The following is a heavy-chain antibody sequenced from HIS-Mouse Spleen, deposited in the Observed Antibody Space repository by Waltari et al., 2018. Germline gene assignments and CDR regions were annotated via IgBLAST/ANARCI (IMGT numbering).Heavy chain of an antibody. Sequence: EVQLVESGGGLVQPGGSLRLSCAASGFTVSSNYMCWVRQAPGKGLEWVSVIYSGGSTYYADSVKGRFTISRDNSKNTLYLQMNSLRAEDTAVYYCARDQAAAGSEAFDIWGQGTMVTVSS. D-gene: IGHD6-13*01. CDR3: ARDQAAAGSEAFDI. CDR2: IYSGGST. V-gene: IGHV3-66*01. J-gene: IGHJ3*02. CDR1: GFTVSSNY.